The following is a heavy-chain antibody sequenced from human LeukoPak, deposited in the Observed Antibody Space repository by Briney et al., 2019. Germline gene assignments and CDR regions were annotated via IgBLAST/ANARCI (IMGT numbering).Heavy chain of an antibody. CDR2: IKSDGITI. Sequence: QSGGSLGLSCAASGFTFSNYMMHWVRQAPGKGLVWVSRIKSDGITITYADSVKGRFTNSRDNAKNTLYLQMNSLRAEDTAVYYCLRDLNWSLDQWGQGTLVTVSS. J-gene: IGHJ4*02. D-gene: IGHD1-20*01. CDR3: LRDLNWSLDQ. CDR1: GFTFSNYM. V-gene: IGHV3-74*01.